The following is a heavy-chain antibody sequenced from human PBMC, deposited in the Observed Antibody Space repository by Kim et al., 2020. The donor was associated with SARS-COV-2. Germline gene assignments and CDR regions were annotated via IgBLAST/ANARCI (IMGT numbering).Heavy chain of an antibody. V-gene: IGHV3-48*04. CDR2: ISSSSSTI. CDR3: ARDPKSYYDSSGYHGVFDY. CDR1: GFTFSSYS. D-gene: IGHD3-22*01. Sequence: GGSLRLSCAASGFTFSSYSMNWVRQAPGKGLEWVSYISSSSSTIYYADSVKGRFTISRDNAKNSLYLQMNSLRAEDTAVYYCARDPKSYYDSSGYHGVFDYWGQGTLVTVSS. J-gene: IGHJ4*02.